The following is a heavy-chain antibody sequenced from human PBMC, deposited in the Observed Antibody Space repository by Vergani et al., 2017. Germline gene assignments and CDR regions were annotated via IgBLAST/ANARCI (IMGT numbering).Heavy chain of an antibody. CDR2: IYYSGST. D-gene: IGHD4-17*01. J-gene: IGHJ5*02. Sequence: QLQLQESGPGLVKPSETLSLTCTVSGGSISSSSYYWGWIRQPPGKGREWIGSIYYSGSTYYNPSLKSRVTISVDTSKNQFSLKLSSVTAAVTAVYYCARKVGTTVTTIWFDPWGQGTLVTVSS. CDR3: ARKVGTTVTTIWFDP. CDR1: GGSISSSSYY. V-gene: IGHV4-39*01.